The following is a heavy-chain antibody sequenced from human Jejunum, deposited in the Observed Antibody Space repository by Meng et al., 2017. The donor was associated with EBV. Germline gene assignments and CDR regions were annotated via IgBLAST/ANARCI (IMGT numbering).Heavy chain of an antibody. D-gene: IGHD3-16*02. Sequence: QVRRVQSGAEVKTPGSSVKVSCKASGGTFSNYAFSWVRQAPGQGLEWMGGVIPIFATANYAQRFQGRVTITADKSTSTAYMELRSLRSEDTAVYYCARSSGGVVADYFDYWGQGTLVTVSS. CDR2: VIPIFATA. V-gene: IGHV1-69*06. CDR3: ARSSGGVVADYFDY. CDR1: GGTFSNYA. J-gene: IGHJ4*02.